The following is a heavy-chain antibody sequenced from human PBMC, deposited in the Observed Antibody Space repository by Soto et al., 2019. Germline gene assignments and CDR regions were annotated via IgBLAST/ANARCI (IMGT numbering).Heavy chain of an antibody. D-gene: IGHD1-1*01. J-gene: IGHJ6*02. CDR1: GDSVSSNGAA. Sequence: SQTLSLTCAISGDSVSSNGAAWNWIRQSPSRGLQWLGRTYYRSTWNNDYAVSVKSRITINPDTYKNQFSLQLNSVTPEDTAVHYCARGHAGTMDVWGQGTKVTVYS. V-gene: IGHV6-1*01. CDR2: TYYRSTWNN. CDR3: ARGHAGTMDV.